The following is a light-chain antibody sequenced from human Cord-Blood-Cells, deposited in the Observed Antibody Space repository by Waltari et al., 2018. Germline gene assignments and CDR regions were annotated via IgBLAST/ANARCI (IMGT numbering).Light chain of an antibody. J-gene: IGLJ3*02. CDR2: RNN. CDR3: AAWDDSLSGV. Sequence: QSVLTQPPSASGTPGQRVTISCSGSSSNIGSNYVYWYQQLPGTAPTLRIYRNNQRPSGVPDRFSGSKSGTSASLAISGLRSEDEADYYCAAWDDSLSGVFGGGTKLTVL. V-gene: IGLV1-47*01. CDR1: SSNIGSNY.